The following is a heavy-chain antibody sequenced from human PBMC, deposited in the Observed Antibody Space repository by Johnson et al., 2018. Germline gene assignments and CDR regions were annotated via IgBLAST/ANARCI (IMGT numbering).Heavy chain of an antibody. CDR3: TTASRVLTMSQHY. CDR2: IQSKTDGGTT. D-gene: IGHD3-3*01. J-gene: IGHJ4*02. Sequence: VQLVESGGGLVKTGRSLRLSCAASGFTFSNAWMNWVRQAPGKGLEWVGRIQSKTDGGTTDYAAPVKGRFTISRDDSKNTLYLQMNSLKTEDTAVYYCTTASRVLTMSQHYWGQGTLVTVSS. CDR1: GFTFSNAW. V-gene: IGHV3-15*07.